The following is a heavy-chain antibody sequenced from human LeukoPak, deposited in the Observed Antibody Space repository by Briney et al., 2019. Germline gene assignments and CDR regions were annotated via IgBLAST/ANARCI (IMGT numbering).Heavy chain of an antibody. CDR1: GRSLCIYY. Sequence: KPSDTQSLPCTLCGRSLCIYYGRWPRQPPGGGLEWSGNIYDRGSTKYDPSLKRRVTISVDTSKNKFSLRVSSVTAADPAVYYCARGRTFDNWGQGTLVTVSS. V-gene: IGHV4-59*07. J-gene: IGHJ4*02. CDR3: ARGRTFDN. CDR2: IYDRGST.